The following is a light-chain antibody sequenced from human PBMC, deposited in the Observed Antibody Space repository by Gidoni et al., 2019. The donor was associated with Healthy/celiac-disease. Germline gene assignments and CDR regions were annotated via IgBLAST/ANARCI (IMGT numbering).Light chain of an antibody. V-gene: IGLV2-14*01. CDR3: SSYTSSSTLYV. Sequence: QSALTQPASVSGSPGQSITISCTGTRSDVGGYNYVSWYQQHPGKSPNLMIYDVSNRPAGVSTRFSGSKSGNTASLTISGLQAEDEADYYCSSYTSSSTLYVFGTGTKVTVL. CDR2: DVS. J-gene: IGLJ1*01. CDR1: RSDVGGYNY.